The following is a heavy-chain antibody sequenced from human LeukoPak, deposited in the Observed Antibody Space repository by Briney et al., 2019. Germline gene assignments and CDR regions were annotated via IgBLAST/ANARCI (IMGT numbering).Heavy chain of an antibody. CDR3: ARSRGWFDP. V-gene: IGHV4-59*11. Sequence: SETLSLTRTVSGGSISSHHWSWIRQPPGKGLEWIGDIYYSGSTNYNPSLQRRVTIPLNTSKNQYPLKLSSVTAADTAVYYWARSRGWFDPWGQGTLVTVSS. CDR1: GGSISSHH. D-gene: IGHD1-26*01. CDR2: IYYSGST. J-gene: IGHJ5*02.